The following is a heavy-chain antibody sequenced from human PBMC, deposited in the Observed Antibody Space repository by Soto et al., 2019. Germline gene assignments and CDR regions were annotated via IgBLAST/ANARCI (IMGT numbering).Heavy chain of an antibody. CDR2: IYHSGST. Sequence: SETLSLTCAVSGGSISSSNWWSWVRQPPGKGLEWIGKIYHSGSTNYNPSLKRRVTISVDTSKNQFSLKLSSATAADTAVYYCARDNRLDFIRFGYNYFGMDVWGQGTTVTVSS. D-gene: IGHD3-16*01. V-gene: IGHV4-4*02. J-gene: IGHJ6*02. CDR1: GGSISSSNW. CDR3: ARDNRLDFIRFGYNYFGMDV.